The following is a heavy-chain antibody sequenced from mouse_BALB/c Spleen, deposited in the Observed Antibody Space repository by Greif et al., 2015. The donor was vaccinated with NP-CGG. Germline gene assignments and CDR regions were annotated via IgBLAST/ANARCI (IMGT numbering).Heavy chain of an antibody. CDR1: GYTFTSYY. CDR2: INPSNGGT. CDR3: TRSEGLGWYFDV. V-gene: IGHV1S81*02. Sequence: VQRVESGAELVKPGASVKLSCKASGYTFTSYYMYWVKQRPGQGLEWIGEINPSNGGTNFNEKFKSKATLTVDKSSSTAYMQLSSLTSEDSAVYYCTRSEGLGWYFDVWGAGTTVTVSS. D-gene: IGHD4-1*01. J-gene: IGHJ1*01.